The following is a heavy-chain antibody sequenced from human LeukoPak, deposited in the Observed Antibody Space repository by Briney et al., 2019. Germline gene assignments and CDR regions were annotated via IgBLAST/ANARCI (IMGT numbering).Heavy chain of an antibody. D-gene: IGHD3-10*01. V-gene: IGHV3-7*03. J-gene: IGHJ3*02. CDR2: IKQDGSEK. CDR3: AREKGIMVREMALDI. CDR1: GFSFSSNW. Sequence: GGSLRLSCGASGFSFSSNWMSWVRQAPGRGLEWVANIKQDGSEKHYVDSVKGRFTISRDNGKNSLYLQMNSLRAEGTAVYYCAREKGIMVREMALDIWGQGTMVTVSS.